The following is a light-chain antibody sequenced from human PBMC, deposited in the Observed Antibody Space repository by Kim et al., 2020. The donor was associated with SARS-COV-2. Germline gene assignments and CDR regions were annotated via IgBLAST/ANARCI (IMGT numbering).Light chain of an antibody. V-gene: IGKV3-15*01. CDR1: QGVSSR. Sequence: EIVMTQSPATLSVSPGERATLSCRASQGVSSRLAWYQQRPGQAPRLLIFDASTRATGIPARFSGSGSGTDFTLTISSLQSADFAVYYCQQYNNWPRTFGQGTKVDIK. J-gene: IGKJ1*01. CDR3: QQYNNWPRT. CDR2: DAS.